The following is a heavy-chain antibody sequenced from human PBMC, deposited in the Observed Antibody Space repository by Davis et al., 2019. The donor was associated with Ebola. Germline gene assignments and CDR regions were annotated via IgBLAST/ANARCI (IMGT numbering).Heavy chain of an antibody. CDR1: GYTFTNYD. CDR2: MNPNSGNT. V-gene: IGHV1-8*01. J-gene: IGHJ6*02. CDR3: ARDAEYPSGYYYYYGMDV. Sequence: ASVKVSCKASGYTFTNYDINWVRQATGQGLEWVGWMNPNSGNTGYAQKLQGRVTMTTDTSTSTAYMELRSLRSDDTAVYYCARDAEYPSGYYYYYGMDVWGQGTTVTVSS. D-gene: IGHD2-2*01.